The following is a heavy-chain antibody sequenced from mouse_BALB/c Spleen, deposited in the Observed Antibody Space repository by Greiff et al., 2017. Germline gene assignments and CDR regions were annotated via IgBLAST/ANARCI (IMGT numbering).Heavy chain of an antibody. CDR1: GFTFSSYY. D-gene: IGHD1-2*01. CDR2: INSNGGST. Sequence: EVKLVESGGGLVKLGGSLKLSCAASGFTFSSYYMSWVRQTPEKRLELVAAINSNGGSTYYPDTVKGRFTISRDNAKNTLYLQMSSLKSEDTALYYCARTATYYAMDYWGQGTSVTVSS. CDR3: ARTATYYAMDY. V-gene: IGHV5-6-2*01. J-gene: IGHJ4*01.